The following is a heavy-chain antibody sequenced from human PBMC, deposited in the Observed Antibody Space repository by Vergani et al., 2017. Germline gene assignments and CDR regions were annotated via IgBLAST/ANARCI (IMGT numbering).Heavy chain of an antibody. CDR3: ARGRIQLWNNYYYYGMDV. D-gene: IGHD5-18*01. CDR2: INPSGGHT. V-gene: IGHV1-46*01. J-gene: IGHJ6*02. Sequence: QVQVVQSGAEVKKSGASVKVSCKTSGYTFSNYYMHWVRQAPGQGLEWMGIINPSGGHTNYAQKFQGRVTMTRDTSTSTVYMELSSLRSEDTAVYYCARGRIQLWNNYYYYGMDVWGQGTTVTVSS. CDR1: GYTFSNYY.